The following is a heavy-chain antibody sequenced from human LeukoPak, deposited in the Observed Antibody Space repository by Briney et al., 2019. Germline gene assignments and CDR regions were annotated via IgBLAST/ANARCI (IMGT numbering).Heavy chain of an antibody. CDR2: IYYSGST. D-gene: IGHD6-25*01. Sequence: SETLSLTCTVSGGSISSSYWSWVRQPPGKGLEWIGYIYYSGSTNYNPSLKSRVTISVDTSKNQLSLKLSSVTAADTAVYFCARGQRLFDYWGQGTLVTVSS. J-gene: IGHJ4*02. CDR1: GGSISSSY. CDR3: ARGQRLFDY. V-gene: IGHV4-59*08.